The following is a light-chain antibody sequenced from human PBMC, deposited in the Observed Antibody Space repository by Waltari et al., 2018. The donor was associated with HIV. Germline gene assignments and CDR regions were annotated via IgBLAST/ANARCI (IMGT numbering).Light chain of an antibody. V-gene: IGKV3-15*01. CDR1: QSVSSN. Sequence: ERVMTQSPATLSVSPGERATLSCRASQSVSSNLAWYQQKPGQAPRLLIYGASTRATGIPARFIGSGSGTEFTLTISSLQSEDCAVYYCQQYNNWLQRTFGQGTKVEIK. CDR3: QQYNNWLQRT. J-gene: IGKJ1*01. CDR2: GAS.